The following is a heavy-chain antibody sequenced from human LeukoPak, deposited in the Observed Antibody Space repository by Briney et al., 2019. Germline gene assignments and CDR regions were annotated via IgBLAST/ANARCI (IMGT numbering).Heavy chain of an antibody. CDR1: GFTFSSYE. CDR3: AELGITMIGGV. J-gene: IGHJ6*04. Sequence: QPGGSLRPSCAASGFTFSSYEMNWVRQPPGKGLGWVSYISSSGSTIYYADSVKGRFTISRDNAKNSLYLQMNSLRAEDTAVYYCAELGITMIGGVWGKGTTVTISS. CDR2: ISSSGSTI. D-gene: IGHD3-10*02. V-gene: IGHV3-48*03.